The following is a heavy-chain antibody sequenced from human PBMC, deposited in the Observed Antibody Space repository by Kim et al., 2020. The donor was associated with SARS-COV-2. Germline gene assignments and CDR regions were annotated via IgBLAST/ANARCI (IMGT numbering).Heavy chain of an antibody. Sequence: SETLSLTCAVYGGSFSGYYWSWIRQPPGKGLEWIGEINHSGSTNYNPSLKSRVTISVDTSKNQFSLKLSSVTAADTAVYYCVRVEHESVGYSSSWYGYYYGMDVWGQGTTVTVSS. V-gene: IGHV4-34*01. CDR1: GGSFSGYY. D-gene: IGHD6-13*01. CDR2: INHSGST. CDR3: VRVEHESVGYSSSWYGYYYGMDV. J-gene: IGHJ6*02.